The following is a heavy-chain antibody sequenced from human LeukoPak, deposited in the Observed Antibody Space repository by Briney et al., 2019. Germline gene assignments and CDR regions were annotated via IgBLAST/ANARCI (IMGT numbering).Heavy chain of an antibody. CDR2: IRFDGTKK. J-gene: IGHJ4*02. V-gene: IGHV3-30*02. CDR3: ARDFDDVSGNFYYIPDY. D-gene: IGHD3-22*01. CDR1: GFNFSRNG. Sequence: GRSLRLSCAASGFNFSRNGMHWVRQAPGKGLEWVAFIRFDGTKKFYGDSASGRFTVSRDNSKNTLSLQMDSLRAEDTAVYYCARDFDDVSGNFYYIPDYWGQGILVTVSS.